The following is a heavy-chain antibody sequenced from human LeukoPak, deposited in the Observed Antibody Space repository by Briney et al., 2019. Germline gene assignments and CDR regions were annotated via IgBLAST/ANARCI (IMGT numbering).Heavy chain of an antibody. J-gene: IGHJ5*02. CDR3: ARRDCDTIKCRGSNWFDP. D-gene: IGHD3-22*01. V-gene: IGHV3-48*01. Sequence: GGSLRLSCAASGFTFSSYSMNWVRQAPGKGLEWVSYISNSGSIIYYADSVKGRFTISRDNAKNSLYLQMNSLRAEDTAVYYCARRDCDTIKCRGSNWFDPWGQGTLVSVSS. CDR2: ISNSGSII. CDR1: GFTFSSYS.